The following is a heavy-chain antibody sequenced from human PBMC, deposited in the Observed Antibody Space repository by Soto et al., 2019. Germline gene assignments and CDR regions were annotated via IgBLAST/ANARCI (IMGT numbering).Heavy chain of an antibody. V-gene: IGHV4-59*01. CDR1: GGSISSYY. J-gene: IGHJ5*02. CDR3: ARVDDYCSGGRCLS. Sequence: PSETLSLTCTVSGGSISSYYWSWIRQPPGKGLEWIGYIYYSGSTNYNPSLKSRVTISVDTSKNQFSLKLSSVTAADTAVYYCARVDDYCSGGRCLSWGQGTLVTVSS. D-gene: IGHD2-15*01. CDR2: IYYSGST.